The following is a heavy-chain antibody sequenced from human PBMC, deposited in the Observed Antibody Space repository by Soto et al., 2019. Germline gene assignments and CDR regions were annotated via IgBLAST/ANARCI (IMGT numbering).Heavy chain of an antibody. V-gene: IGHV4-4*02. CDR2: VHISGQS. J-gene: IGHJ5*01. D-gene: IGHD1-1*01. Sequence: SETLSLTCTLSGGSVRAPDWWNWVRQSPDKGLEWIAEVHISGQSNYNPSLRSRVSVSIDSSKNQFYLNLNSVTAADTAIYYCARVRQSCSANNCYFDPWGQGTQVTVSS. CDR3: ARVRQSCSANNCYFDP. CDR1: GGSVRAPDW.